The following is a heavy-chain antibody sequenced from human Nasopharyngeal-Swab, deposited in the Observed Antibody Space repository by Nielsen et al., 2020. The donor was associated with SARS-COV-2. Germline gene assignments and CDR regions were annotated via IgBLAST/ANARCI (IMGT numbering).Heavy chain of an antibody. J-gene: IGHJ4*02. CDR3: ARSGYSNSDIDY. CDR1: GGTFSSYA. D-gene: IGHD6-6*01. CDR2: IIPIFGTA. V-gene: IGHV1-69*13. Sequence: SVQVSCKASGGTFSSYAISWVRQAPGQGLEWMGGIIPIFGTADYAQKFQDRVTITADESTSTACMELSSLRSEDTAGYYCARSGYSNSDIDYWGQGTLVTVSS.